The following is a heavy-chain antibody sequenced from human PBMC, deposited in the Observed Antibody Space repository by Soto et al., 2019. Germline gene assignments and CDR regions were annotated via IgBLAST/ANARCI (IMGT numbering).Heavy chain of an antibody. CDR3: AKVSVVVLAAGDWFDP. V-gene: IGHV3-23*01. CDR1: GFSFSTYA. J-gene: IGHJ5*02. D-gene: IGHD2-15*01. Sequence: EVQLLESGGGLVQPGGSLRLSCAASGFSFSTYAMSWVRQAPGKGLEWVSGISGNSGSTYYADSVKGRFTVSRDNSKNTVYLQMNSLRVDDTAVYYCAKVSVVVLAAGDWFDPWGQGTLVTDSS. CDR2: ISGNSGST.